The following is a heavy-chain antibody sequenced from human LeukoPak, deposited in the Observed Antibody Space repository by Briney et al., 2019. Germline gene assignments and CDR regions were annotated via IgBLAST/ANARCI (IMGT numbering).Heavy chain of an antibody. Sequence: GGSLRLSCAASGFTFSSYSMNWVRQAPGKGLEWVSYISGSIITIFYADSVKGRFTISRDSAKNSLYLQMNSLRDEDTAVYYCARAKTIAAAGTFDYWAQGTLVTVSS. CDR3: ARAKTIAAAGTFDY. D-gene: IGHD6-13*01. CDR2: ISGSIITI. CDR1: GFTFSSYS. J-gene: IGHJ4*02. V-gene: IGHV3-48*02.